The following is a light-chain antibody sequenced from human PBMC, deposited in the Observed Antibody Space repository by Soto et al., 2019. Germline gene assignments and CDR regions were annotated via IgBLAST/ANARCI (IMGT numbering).Light chain of an antibody. CDR2: XXX. Sequence: IVVTKAPAKLCASPGRRATLSCRASQTVGNNLAWYEQKPGQAPXXLXXXXXXXSAGIPAXFSGSGSGTEFILTISSLQSEDFAVYYCQQYNMWPITFGQGTRLEIK. CDR3: QQYNMWPIT. V-gene: IGKV3-15*01. CDR1: QTVGNN. J-gene: IGKJ5*01.